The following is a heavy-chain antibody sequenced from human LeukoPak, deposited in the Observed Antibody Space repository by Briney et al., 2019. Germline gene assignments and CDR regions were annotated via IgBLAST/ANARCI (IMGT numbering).Heavy chain of an antibody. CDR3: ARGRRDMVRGVILPYYYFDY. CDR2: ISVYNGKT. J-gene: IGHJ4*02. D-gene: IGHD3-10*01. Sequence: ASVKVSCKASGYTFSSHGINWVRQAPGQGLEWMGWISVYNGKTNYAEKLQDRVTMTTDTPTTTAYMELRSLTSDDTAVYYCARGRRDMVRGVILPYYYFDYWGQGSLVTVSS. CDR1: GYTFSSHG. V-gene: IGHV1-18*01.